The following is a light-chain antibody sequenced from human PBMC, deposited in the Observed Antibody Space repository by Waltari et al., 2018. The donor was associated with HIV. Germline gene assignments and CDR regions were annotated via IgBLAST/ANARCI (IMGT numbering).Light chain of an antibody. V-gene: IGLV1-47*01. CDR2: RNN. Sequence: QSVLTQPPSASGTPGQRVTISCYESTSKIGGKEVHWYQHLPATAPKLLIYRNNQRASGVPDRFSGSKSGTSASLAISGLRSGDEADYYCATWADRSSGPVVFGGGTKVTVL. CDR3: ATWADRSSGPVV. CDR1: TSKIGGKE. J-gene: IGLJ2*01.